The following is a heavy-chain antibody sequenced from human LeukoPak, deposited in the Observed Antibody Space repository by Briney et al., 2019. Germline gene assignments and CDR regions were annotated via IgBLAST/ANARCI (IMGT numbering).Heavy chain of an antibody. Sequence: GGSLRLSCAASGFTFSSYAMSWVRQAPGKGLEWVSAISGSGGSTYYADSVKGRFTISRDNSKNTLYLQMNSLRAEDTAVYYCARDLYCSGGSCYPDYWGQGTLVTVSS. CDR3: ARDLYCSGGSCYPDY. CDR1: GFTFSSYA. D-gene: IGHD2-15*01. CDR2: ISGSGGST. J-gene: IGHJ4*02. V-gene: IGHV3-23*01.